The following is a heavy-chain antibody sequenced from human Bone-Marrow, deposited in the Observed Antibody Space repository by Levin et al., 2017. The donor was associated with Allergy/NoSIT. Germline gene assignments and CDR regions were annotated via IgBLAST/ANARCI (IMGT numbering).Heavy chain of an antibody. J-gene: IGHJ4*02. Sequence: ASVKVSCKASGYTFTSYGISWVRQAPGQGLEWMGWISAYNGNTNYAQKLQGRVTMTTDTSTSTAYMELRSLRSDDTAVYYCARDRNIAVAPSLFDYWGQGTLVTVSS. CDR1: GYTFTSYG. CDR2: ISAYNGNT. CDR3: ARDRNIAVAPSLFDY. D-gene: IGHD6-19*01. V-gene: IGHV1-18*01.